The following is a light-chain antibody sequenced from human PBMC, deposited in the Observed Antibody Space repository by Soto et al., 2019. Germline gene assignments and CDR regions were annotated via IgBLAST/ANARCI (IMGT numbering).Light chain of an antibody. Sequence: QSLLAQPASVSGSPGQSITISCTGPTFDFNDFDSVSWYQHRPGEAPELKILDFTYRPSGVSERFSGSRSGSAASLTISGLQAEDEADYYCVSYRDHGTYVFGPGTKVTGL. CDR3: VSYRDHGTYV. CDR2: DFT. CDR1: TFDFNDFDS. V-gene: IGLV2-14*03. J-gene: IGLJ1*01.